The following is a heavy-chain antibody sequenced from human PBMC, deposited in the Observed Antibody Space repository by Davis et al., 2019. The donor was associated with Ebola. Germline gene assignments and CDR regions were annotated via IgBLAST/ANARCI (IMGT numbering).Heavy chain of an antibody. V-gene: IGHV3-73*01. Sequence: GGSLRLSCAASGFTFSGSAMHWVRQTSGKGLAWVGRIRSKANSYATAYAASVKGRFTISRDDSKNTAYLQMNSLKTEDTAVYYCTSILGYCSGGSCYGDYWGQGTLVTVSS. D-gene: IGHD2-15*01. CDR3: TSILGYCSGGSCYGDY. J-gene: IGHJ4*02. CDR2: IRSKANSYAT. CDR1: GFTFSGSA.